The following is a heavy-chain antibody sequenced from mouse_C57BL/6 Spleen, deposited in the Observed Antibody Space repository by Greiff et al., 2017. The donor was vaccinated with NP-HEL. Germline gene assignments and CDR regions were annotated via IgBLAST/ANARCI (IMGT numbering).Heavy chain of an antibody. V-gene: IGHV1-82*01. CDR1: GYAFSSSW. CDR3: ARSLTGTENAMDY. D-gene: IGHD4-1*01. J-gene: IGHJ4*01. CDR2: IYPGDGDT. Sequence: VKLVESGPELVKPGASVKISCKASGYAFSSSWMNWVKQRPGKGLEWIGRIYPGDGDTNYNGKFKGKATLTADKSSSTAYMQLSSLTSEDSAVYFCARSLTGTENAMDYWGQGTSVTVSS.